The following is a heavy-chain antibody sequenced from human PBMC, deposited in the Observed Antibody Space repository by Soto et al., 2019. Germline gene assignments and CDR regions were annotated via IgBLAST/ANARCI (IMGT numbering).Heavy chain of an antibody. V-gene: IGHV3-9*01. D-gene: IGHD3-22*01. CDR2: ISWNSGSI. CDR3: AKDRGVVVATYAFDI. CDR1: GFTFDDYA. Sequence: EVQLVESGGGLVQPGRSLRLSCAASGFTFDDYAMHWVRQAPGKGLEWVSGISWNSGSIGYADSVKGRFTISRDNAKNSVYLQRNSLRAEDTAVYYCAKDRGVVVATYAFDIWGQGTMVTVSS. J-gene: IGHJ3*02.